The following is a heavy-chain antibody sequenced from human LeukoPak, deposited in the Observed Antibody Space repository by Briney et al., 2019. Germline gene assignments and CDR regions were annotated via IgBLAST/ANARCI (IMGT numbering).Heavy chain of an antibody. V-gene: IGHV3-21*01. CDR3: ASLVKLELKTRTDY. J-gene: IGHJ4*02. CDR1: GFTFSSYS. D-gene: IGHD1-7*01. Sequence: KAGGSLRLSCAASGFTFSSYSMNWVRQAPGKGLEWVSSISSSSSYIYYADSVKGRFTISRDNAKNSLYLQMNSLRAEDTAVYYCASLVKLELKTRTDYWGQGTLVTVSS. CDR2: ISSSSSYI.